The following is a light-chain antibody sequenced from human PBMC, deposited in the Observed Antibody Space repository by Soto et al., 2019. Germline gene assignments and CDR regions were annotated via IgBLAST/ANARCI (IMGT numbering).Light chain of an antibody. J-gene: IGKJ5*01. CDR1: RSISGY. Sequence: DIQMTQSPSSLSASVGDRVSITCRASRSISGYLNWYQQRPGEAPKLLVFAATSLQSGVPTRFRGSGSGTVFTLTINSLRPEDFATYYCQQSYRTPATFGQGTRLEI. CDR2: AAT. V-gene: IGKV1-39*01. CDR3: QQSYRTPAT.